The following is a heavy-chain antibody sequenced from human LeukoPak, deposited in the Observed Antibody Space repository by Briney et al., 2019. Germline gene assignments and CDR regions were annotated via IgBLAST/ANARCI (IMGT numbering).Heavy chain of an antibody. D-gene: IGHD4-17*01. CDR1: GGSISSGGYS. CDR3: ARQAPYGDYFDY. J-gene: IGHJ4*02. V-gene: IGHV4-30-2*01. CDR2: IYHSGST. Sequence: PSVTLSLTCALSGGSISSGGYSGSSSCQPPGKGLEWVGYIYHSGSTYYNPSLKSRVTISVDRSKSQFSLKLSSVTAADTAVYYCARQAPYGDYFDYWGQGTLVTVSS.